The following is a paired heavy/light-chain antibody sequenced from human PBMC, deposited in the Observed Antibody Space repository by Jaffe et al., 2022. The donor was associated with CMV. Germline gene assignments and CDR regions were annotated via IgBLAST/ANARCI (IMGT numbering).Light chain of an antibody. Sequence: QSVLTQPPSVSAAPGQKVTISCSGSSSNIGNNYVSWYQQLPGTAPKLLIYENNKRPSGIPDRFSGSKSGTSATLGITGLQTGDEADYYCGTWDSSLSLGDYVFGTGTKVTVL. CDR3: GTWDSSLSLGDYV. V-gene: IGLV1-51*02. CDR1: SSNIGNNY. CDR2: ENN. J-gene: IGLJ1*01.
Heavy chain of an antibody. Sequence: EVQLVESGGGLVQPGGSLRLSCAASGFTFRTYTMNWVRQAPGKGPEWVSSISGDITTIYYTDSVRGRFSISRDNAKNSLFLQMNSLRDDDTAVYFCARSPTYCSSTGCYTPNFFDFWGQGTLVTVSS. D-gene: IGHD2-2*02. CDR1: GFTFRTYT. CDR2: ISGDITTI. J-gene: IGHJ4*02. CDR3: ARSPTYCSSTGCYTPNFFDF. V-gene: IGHV3-48*02.